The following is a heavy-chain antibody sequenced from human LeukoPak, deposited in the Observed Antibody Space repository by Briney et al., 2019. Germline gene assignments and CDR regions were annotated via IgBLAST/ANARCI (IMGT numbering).Heavy chain of an antibody. CDR3: ARGTAMVRGVITSWFDP. CDR2: MNPNSGNT. J-gene: IGHJ5*02. V-gene: IGHV1-8*03. CDR1: GYTFTSYD. D-gene: IGHD3-10*01. Sequence: ASVKVSCKASGYTFTSYDINWVRQATGQGLEWMGWMNPNSGNTGYAQKFQGRVTITRNTSISTAYMELSSLRSEDTAVYYCARGTAMVRGVITSWFDPWGQGTLVTVSS.